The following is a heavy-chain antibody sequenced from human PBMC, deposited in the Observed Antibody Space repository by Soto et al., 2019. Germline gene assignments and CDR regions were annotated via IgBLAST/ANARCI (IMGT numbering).Heavy chain of an antibody. CDR2: IVVGSGNT. CDR3: AAVYYDSSGYYLPLAFDI. D-gene: IGHD3-22*01. CDR1: GFTFTSSA. Sequence: SVKVSCKASGFTFTSSAVQWVRQARGQRLEWIGWIVVGSGNTNYVQKFQERVTITRDMSTSTAYMELSSLRSEDTAVYYCAAVYYDSSGYYLPLAFDIWGQGTMVTVSS. V-gene: IGHV1-58*01. J-gene: IGHJ3*02.